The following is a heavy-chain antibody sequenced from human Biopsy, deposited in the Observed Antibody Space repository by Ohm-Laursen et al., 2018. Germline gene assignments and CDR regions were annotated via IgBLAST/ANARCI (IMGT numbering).Heavy chain of an antibody. J-gene: IGHJ4*02. CDR2: VDYSGSG. CDR1: GGSISSSTFY. Sequence: SETLSLTCPVSGGSISSSTFYWGWIRQPPGKGLEWIGNVDYSGSGHYNPSLESRITISVDTSKNQFSLRLSSVTAADTAVYYCARSPPPYYYDNSGYYWVNWGQGTLVTVSS. CDR3: ARSPPPYYYDNSGYYWVN. V-gene: IGHV4-39*01. D-gene: IGHD3-22*01.